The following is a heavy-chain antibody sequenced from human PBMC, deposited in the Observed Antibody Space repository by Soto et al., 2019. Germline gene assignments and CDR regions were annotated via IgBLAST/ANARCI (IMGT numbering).Heavy chain of an antibody. V-gene: IGHV5-51*01. CDR1: GYSFTSYW. J-gene: IGHJ6*02. D-gene: IGHD3-10*01. Sequence: PGESLQISCKDSGYSFTSYWIGWVRQMPGKGLEWMGIIYPGDSDTRYSPSFQGQVTISADKSISTAYLQWSSLKASDTAMYYCARRNTMVRGAPPYYYGMDVWGQGTTVTVSS. CDR2: IYPGDSDT. CDR3: ARRNTMVRGAPPYYYGMDV.